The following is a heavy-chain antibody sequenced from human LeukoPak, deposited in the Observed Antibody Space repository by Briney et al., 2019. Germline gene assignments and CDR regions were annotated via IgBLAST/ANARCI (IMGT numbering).Heavy chain of an antibody. CDR3: AETPPVGCTSPYFDY. CDR1: GFTFSDHV. CDR2: ISASGGST. Sequence: GGSLRLSCAASGFTFSDHVMSWVRQAPGKGLEWVSAISASGGSTYYADSVKGRFTISRDNSKNTLYLQMNSLRGEDTAVYYCAETPPVGCTSPYFDYWGQGTLVTVSS. J-gene: IGHJ4*02. V-gene: IGHV3-23*01. D-gene: IGHD1-26*01.